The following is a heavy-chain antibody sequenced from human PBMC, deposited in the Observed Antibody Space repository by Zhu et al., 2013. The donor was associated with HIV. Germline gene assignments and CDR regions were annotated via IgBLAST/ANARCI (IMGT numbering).Heavy chain of an antibody. CDR1: GGSIRRNY. CDR3: ATVPAAGYDAFDI. J-gene: IGHJ3*02. Sequence: QVQLQESGPGLVKPSETLSLTCNVSGGSIRRNYWSWIRQPPGKGLEWIGYMFYSGSTNYNPSLKSRVTMSVDTSKNQFSLNLSSVTAADTAVYYCATVPAAGYDAFDIWGQGTMVTVSS. V-gene: IGHV4-59*01. CDR2: MFYSGST. D-gene: IGHD6-13*01.